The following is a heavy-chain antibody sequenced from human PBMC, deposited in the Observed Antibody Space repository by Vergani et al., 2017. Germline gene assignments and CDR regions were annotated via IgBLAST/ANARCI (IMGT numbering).Heavy chain of an antibody. J-gene: IGHJ4*02. V-gene: IGHV1-46*01. CDR2: INPSGGST. CDR1: GYTFTSYY. Sequence: QVQLVQSGAEVKKPGASVKVSCKASGYTFTSYYMHWVRQAPGQGLEWMGIINPSGGSTSYAQKFQGRVTMTRDTSTSTVYMELSSLRSEDTAVYYGARMYYYDSSGYSEGEDYWGQGTLVTVSS. D-gene: IGHD3-22*01. CDR3: ARMYYYDSSGYSEGEDY.